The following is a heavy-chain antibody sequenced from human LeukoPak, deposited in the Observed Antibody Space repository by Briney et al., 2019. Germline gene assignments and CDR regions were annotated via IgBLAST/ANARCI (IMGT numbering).Heavy chain of an antibody. CDR2: IWYDGSNK. CDR1: GFTFSSYG. V-gene: IGHV3-30*02. J-gene: IGHJ4*02. Sequence: PGGSLRLSCAASGFTFSSYGMHWVRQAPGKGLEWVAVIWYDGSNKYYADSVKGRFTISRDNSKNTLYLQMNSLRAEDTAVYYCAKDDVGYCSSTSCRAYFDYWGQGTQVTVSS. CDR3: AKDDVGYCSSTSCRAYFDY. D-gene: IGHD2-2*01.